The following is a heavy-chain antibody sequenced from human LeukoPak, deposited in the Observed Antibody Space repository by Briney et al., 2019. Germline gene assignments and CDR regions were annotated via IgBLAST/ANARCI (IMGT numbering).Heavy chain of an antibody. CDR2: ISGSGGST. CDR1: GFTFSSYA. J-gene: IGHJ4*02. V-gene: IGHV3-23*01. D-gene: IGHD3-10*01. CDR3: ADALEYYYGSGSSY. Sequence: PGGSLRLSCAASGFTFSSYAMSWVRQAPGKGLEWVSAISGSGGSTYYADSVKGRFTIPRDNSKNTLHLQMNSLRAEDTALYYCADALEYYYGSGSSYWGQGTLVTVSS.